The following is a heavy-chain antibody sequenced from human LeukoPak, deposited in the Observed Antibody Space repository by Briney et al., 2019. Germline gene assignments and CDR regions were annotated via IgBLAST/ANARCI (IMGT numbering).Heavy chain of an antibody. CDR1: GGSISSYY. J-gene: IGHJ4*02. CDR2: IYYSGST. V-gene: IGHV4-59*01. D-gene: IGHD3-22*01. CDR3: ASYSYYYDSSGYFDY. Sequence: PSETQSLTCTVSGGSISSYYWSWIRQPPGKGLEWIGYIYYSGSTNYNPSLKSRVTISVDTSKDQFSLKLSSVTAADTAVYYCASYSYYYDSSGYFDYWGQGTLVTVSS.